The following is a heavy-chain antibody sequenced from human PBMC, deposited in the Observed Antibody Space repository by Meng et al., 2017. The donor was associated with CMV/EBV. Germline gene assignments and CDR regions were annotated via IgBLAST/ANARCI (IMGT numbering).Heavy chain of an antibody. CDR2: IYYSGST. CDR3: ARGGALAAFDI. J-gene: IGHJ3*02. Sequence: SETLSLTCAVSGSSISSGYYWGWIRQPPGKGLEWIGYIYYSGSTNYNPSLKSRVTISVDTSKNQFSLKLSSVTAADTAVYYCARGGALAAFDIWGQGTMVTVSS. CDR1: GSSISSGYY. V-gene: IGHV4-61*01. D-gene: IGHD3-16*01.